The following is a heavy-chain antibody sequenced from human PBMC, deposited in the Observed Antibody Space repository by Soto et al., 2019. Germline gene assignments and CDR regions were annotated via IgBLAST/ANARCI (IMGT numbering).Heavy chain of an antibody. CDR3: ARLSTVLTVRTLSDL. V-gene: IGHV5-51*01. CDR1: GFKFSTYW. CDR2: VYPITSQT. Sequence: PGESLKISCKASGFKFSTYWIAWVRQMPGKGLEFMGVVYPITSQTTYSPSFQGQVTISADKSINTAYLEWGGLKASDTAMYYCARLSTVLTVRTLSDLWGQGTLVTVSS. J-gene: IGHJ4*01. D-gene: IGHD2-21*02.